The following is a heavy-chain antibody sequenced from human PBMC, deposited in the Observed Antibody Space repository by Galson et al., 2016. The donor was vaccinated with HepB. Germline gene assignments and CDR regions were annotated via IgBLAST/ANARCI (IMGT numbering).Heavy chain of an antibody. Sequence: SLRLSCAASGFTFSDYYMSWIRQAPGKGLEWVCYISHSDSSIVYADAVKGRFTVSRDNAKNSLYFQMNSLRDEDTAGYYCAKDRPGMTFGGVIARGGLDVWGQGTTATVSS. CDR3: AKDRPGMTFGGVIARGGLDV. CDR2: ISHSDSSI. J-gene: IGHJ6*02. V-gene: IGHV3-11*01. CDR1: GFTFSDYY. D-gene: IGHD3-16*02.